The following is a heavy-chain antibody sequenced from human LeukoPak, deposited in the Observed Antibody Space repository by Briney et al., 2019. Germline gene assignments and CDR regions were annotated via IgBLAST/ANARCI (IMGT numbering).Heavy chain of an antibody. Sequence: GGSLRLSCAVSGFPLSSYAMSWVRQAPGKGLEWVSATSSSDAGTYYADSVRGRFTISRDNSKNTLYLQMNSLRAEDTAVYYCARGLNYYDSSGQHNWFDPWGQGTLVTASS. V-gene: IGHV3-23*01. CDR2: TSSSDAGT. CDR1: GFPLSSYA. J-gene: IGHJ5*02. CDR3: ARGLNYYDSSGQHNWFDP. D-gene: IGHD3-22*01.